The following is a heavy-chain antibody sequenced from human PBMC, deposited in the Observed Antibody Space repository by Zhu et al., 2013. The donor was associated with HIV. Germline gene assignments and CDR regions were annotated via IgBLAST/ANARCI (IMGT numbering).Heavy chain of an antibody. CDR2: IIPILGIA. J-gene: IGHJ1*01. Sequence: QVQLVQSGAEVKKPGSSVKVSCKASGGTFSSYTISWVRQAPGQGLEWMGRIIPILGIANYAQKFQGRVTITADKSTSTAYMELSSLRSEDTAVYYCAKTRQDIVVVGLPIPAEYFQHWGQGTLVTVSS. V-gene: IGHV1-69*02. CDR1: GGTFSSYT. D-gene: IGHD2-15*01. CDR3: AKTRQDIVVVGLPIPAEYFQH.